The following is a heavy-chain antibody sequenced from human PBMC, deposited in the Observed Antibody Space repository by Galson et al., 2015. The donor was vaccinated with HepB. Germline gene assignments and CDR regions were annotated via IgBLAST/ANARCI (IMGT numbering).Heavy chain of an antibody. CDR1: GFTFDDYA. V-gene: IGHV3-9*01. CDR2: ISWNSGSI. Sequence: SLRLSCAASGFTFDDYAMHWVRQAPGKGLEWVSGISWNSGSIGYADSVKGRFTISRDNAKNSLYLQMNSLRAEDTAVYYCARQVTVNDFWNRHLGWFDPWGQGALVTVSS. J-gene: IGHJ5*02. D-gene: IGHD3-3*01. CDR3: ARQVTVNDFWNRHLGWFDP.